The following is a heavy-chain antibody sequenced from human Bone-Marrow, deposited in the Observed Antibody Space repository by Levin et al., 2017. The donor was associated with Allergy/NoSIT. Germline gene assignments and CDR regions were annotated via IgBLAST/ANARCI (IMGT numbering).Heavy chain of an antibody. J-gene: IGHJ5*02. Sequence: LSLTCVASGFTFSNFWMNWVRQAPGKGLEWVATIRQDGSETLYVDSVKGRFTISRDNAKNSLYLQMNSLGVEDTAVYFCTSYCSGGSCSAWGQGTLVTVSS. V-gene: IGHV3-7*03. CDR2: IRQDGSET. CDR1: GFTFSNFW. D-gene: IGHD2-15*01. CDR3: TSYCSGGSCSA.